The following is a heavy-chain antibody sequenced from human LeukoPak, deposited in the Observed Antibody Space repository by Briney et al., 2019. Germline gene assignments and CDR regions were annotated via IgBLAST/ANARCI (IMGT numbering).Heavy chain of an antibody. CDR1: GGSISSYY. V-gene: IGHV4-59*01. J-gene: IGHJ4*02. CDR3: AGDNEVLSHRLFDY. D-gene: IGHD3-16*02. CDR2: IYYNGST. Sequence: PSETLSLTCTVSGGSISSYYWSWIRQPPGKGLEWIGYIYYNGSTNYNPSLKSRVTISVDTSKNQFSLKLSSVTAADTAVYYCAGDNEVLSHRLFDYWGQGTLVTVSS.